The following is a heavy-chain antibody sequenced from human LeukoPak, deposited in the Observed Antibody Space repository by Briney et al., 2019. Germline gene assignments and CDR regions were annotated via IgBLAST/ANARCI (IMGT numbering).Heavy chain of an antibody. V-gene: IGHV3-53*01. CDR3: ARSPPASPFDY. D-gene: IGHD2-2*01. CDR1: GFTVSRNY. J-gene: IGHJ4*02. Sequence: GGSLRLSCAASGFTVSRNYMSWVRQAPGKGLEWVSIIYSGGDTYYGDSVKGRFTISRDISKNTLYLQMINLRAEDTAFYYCARSPPASPFDYWGQGTLVTVSS. CDR2: IYSGGDT.